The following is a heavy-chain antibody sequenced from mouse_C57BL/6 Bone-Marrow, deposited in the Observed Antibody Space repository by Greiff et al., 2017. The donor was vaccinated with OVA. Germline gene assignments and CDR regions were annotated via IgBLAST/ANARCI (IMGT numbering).Heavy chain of an antibody. J-gene: IGHJ3*01. CDR3: ARLIYSNSWFAY. D-gene: IGHD2-5*01. V-gene: IGHV1-55*01. Sequence: QVQLKQPGAELVKPGASVKMSCKASGYTFTSYWITWVKQTPGQGLEWIGDIYPGSGSTNYNEKFKSKAILTVDTSSSTAYMQLSSLTSEDSAVYYCARLIYSNSWFAYWGQGTLVTVSA. CDR1: GYTFTSYW. CDR2: IYPGSGST.